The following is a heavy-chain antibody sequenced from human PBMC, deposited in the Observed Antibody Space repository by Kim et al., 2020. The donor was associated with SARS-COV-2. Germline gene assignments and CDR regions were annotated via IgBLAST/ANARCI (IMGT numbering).Heavy chain of an antibody. V-gene: IGHV4-34*01. CDR1: GGSFSGYY. J-gene: IGHJ4*02. Sequence: SETLSLTCAVYGGSFSGYYWSWIRQPPGKGLEWIGEINHSGSTNYNPSLKSRVTISVDTSKNQFSLKLSSVTAADTAVYYCARGRGSSCYYGRHFDYWGQGTLVTVSS. D-gene: IGHD3-22*01. CDR3: ARGRGSSCYYGRHFDY. CDR2: INHSGST.